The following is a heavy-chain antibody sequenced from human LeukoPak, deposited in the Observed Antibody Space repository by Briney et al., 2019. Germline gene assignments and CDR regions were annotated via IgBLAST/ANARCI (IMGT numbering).Heavy chain of an antibody. CDR2: ISSSGSTI. D-gene: IGHD3-10*01. CDR1: GFTFSNYY. CDR3: ARDLVSPPHVLLWFGELVHWFDP. V-gene: IGHV3-11*01. Sequence: KSGGSLRLSCAASGFTFSNYYMSWIRQAPGKGLEWVSYISSSGSTIYYADSVKGRFTIYRDNAKHSLYLKLNSLRAEDTAVYYCARDLVSPPHVLLWFGELVHWFDPWGQGTLVTVSS. J-gene: IGHJ5*02.